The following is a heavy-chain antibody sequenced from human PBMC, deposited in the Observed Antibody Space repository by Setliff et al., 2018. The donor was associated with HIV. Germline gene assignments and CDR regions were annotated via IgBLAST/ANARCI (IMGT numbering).Heavy chain of an antibody. CDR1: GYTFTSYD. Sequence: ASVKVSCKASGYTFTSYDITWVRQAPGQGLEWMGWISNDNGNTKYAQKLQGRVTMTTDTSTSTAYMELNSLRSEDTAVYYCARDRCTSVACYLYNWFDTWGQGTLVTVSS. D-gene: IGHD2-8*02. CDR2: ISNDNGNT. CDR3: ARDRCTSVACYLYNWFDT. V-gene: IGHV1-18*01. J-gene: IGHJ5*02.